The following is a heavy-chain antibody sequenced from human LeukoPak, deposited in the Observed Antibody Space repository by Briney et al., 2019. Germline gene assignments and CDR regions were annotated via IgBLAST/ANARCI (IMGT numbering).Heavy chain of an antibody. J-gene: IGHJ6*03. D-gene: IGHD3-3*01. CDR1: GYTFTSYG. CDR3: ARAVADGYYDFWSGYYRHYYYYYMDV. Sequence: GASVKVSCKASGYTFTSYGISWVRQAPGQGLEWMGWISAYNGNTNYAQKLQGRVTMTTDTSTSTAYMELRSLRSDDTAVYYCARAVADGYYDFWSGYYRHYYYYYMDVWGKGTTVTVSS. V-gene: IGHV1-18*01. CDR2: ISAYNGNT.